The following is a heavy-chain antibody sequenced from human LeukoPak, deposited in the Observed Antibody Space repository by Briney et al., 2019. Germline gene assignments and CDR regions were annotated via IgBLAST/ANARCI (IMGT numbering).Heavy chain of an antibody. Sequence: SETLSLTCTVSGGSISSYYWSWIRQPPGKGLEWIGYIYYSGSTNYNPSLKSRVTISVDTSKNQFSLKLSSVTAADTALYYCARDAELLRFDYWGQGTLVTVSS. D-gene: IGHD3-10*01. CDR1: GGSISSYY. V-gene: IGHV4-59*01. CDR2: IYYSGST. J-gene: IGHJ4*02. CDR3: ARDAELLRFDY.